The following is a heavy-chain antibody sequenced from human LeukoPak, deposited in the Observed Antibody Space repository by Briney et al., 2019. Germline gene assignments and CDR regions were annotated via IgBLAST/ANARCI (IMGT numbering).Heavy chain of an antibody. V-gene: IGHV4-59*01. CDR1: GDSMHDYY. Sequence: PSETLSLTCTVSGDSMHDYYWAWLRQPPGKGLGWVGYMYYSGSTNYNPSLKSRVSISIDTSKNQFSLKLSSVTAADTAVYYCSRDRYCIGGICYSGRFDPWGRGTLVTVSS. D-gene: IGHD2-15*01. CDR3: SRDRYCIGGICYSGRFDP. J-gene: IGHJ5*02. CDR2: MYYSGST.